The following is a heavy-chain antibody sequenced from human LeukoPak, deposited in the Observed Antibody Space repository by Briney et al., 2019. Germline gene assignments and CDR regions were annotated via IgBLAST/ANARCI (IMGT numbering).Heavy chain of an antibody. J-gene: IGHJ3*02. V-gene: IGHV1-18*01. CDR2: ISAYNGNT. D-gene: IGHD2-15*01. CDR1: GYTFTSYG. Sequence: ASVKVSCKASGYTFTSYGISWVRQAPGQGLEWMGWISAYNGNTNYAQKLQGRVTMTIDTSTSTAYMELRSLRSDDTAVYYCARSAVVVVAATNAAFDIWGHGTMLTVSS. CDR3: ARSAVVVVAATNAAFDI.